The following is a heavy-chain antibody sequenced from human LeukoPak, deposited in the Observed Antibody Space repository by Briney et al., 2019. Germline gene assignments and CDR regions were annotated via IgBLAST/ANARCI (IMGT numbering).Heavy chain of an antibody. Sequence: SGGPLRLSCAASGFTFSTYAMSWVRQAPGKGLEWVSGISGSGDSTDYADSVKGRFTISRDSSKNPLYLQMNSMRAEDTAVYYCAKDRSDSSTWYAGSHWGQGTLVTVSS. CDR2: ISGSGDST. J-gene: IGHJ4*02. CDR3: AKDRSDSSTWYAGSH. D-gene: IGHD6-13*01. CDR1: GFTFSTYA. V-gene: IGHV3-23*01.